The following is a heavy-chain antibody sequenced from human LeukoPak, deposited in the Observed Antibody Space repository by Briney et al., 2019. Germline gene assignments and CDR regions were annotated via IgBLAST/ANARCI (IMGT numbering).Heavy chain of an antibody. D-gene: IGHD4-17*01. CDR2: ISFTGGNK. CDR3: ARPHSDYGGIDY. CDR1: GFPFSAYA. Sequence: QPGGSLRLSCVASGFPFSAYAMSWVRQAPGKGLEWVSVISFTGGNKYYADSVKGRFTISRDNSKSTIFLQMNSLKTEDTAVYYCARPHSDYGGIDYWGQGTLVTVSS. J-gene: IGHJ4*02. V-gene: IGHV3-30*04.